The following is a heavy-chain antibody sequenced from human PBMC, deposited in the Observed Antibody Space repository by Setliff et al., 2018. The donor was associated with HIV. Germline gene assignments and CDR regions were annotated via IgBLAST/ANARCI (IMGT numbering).Heavy chain of an antibody. Sequence: SETLSLTCAVYGGSFSDYYWSWIRQPPGKGLEWIGEINHSGSTNYNPSLKRRVTISLDMSKNQFSLKLTSVTAADTAVYYCARGGTSSNWFDPWGQGTLVTVSS. CDR1: GGSFSDYY. CDR2: INHSGST. CDR3: ARGGTSSNWFDP. D-gene: IGHD2-2*01. V-gene: IGHV4-34*01. J-gene: IGHJ5*02.